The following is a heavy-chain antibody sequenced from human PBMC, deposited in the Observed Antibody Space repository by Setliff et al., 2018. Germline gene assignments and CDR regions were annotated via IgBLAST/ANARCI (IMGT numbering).Heavy chain of an antibody. CDR1: GDPISSYY. CDR3: ARDQFSSGWYGAPESYFDR. Sequence: SETLPLTCTVSGDPISSYYWSWIRQAPGKGLEWIGYIQKSGTTKYNPSFGSRLSMSVDTSKNQFSLKLTYVTAADTAVYYCARDQFSSGWYGAPESYFDRWGQGILVTVSS. CDR2: IQKSGTT. J-gene: IGHJ4*02. V-gene: IGHV4-59*01. D-gene: IGHD6-19*01.